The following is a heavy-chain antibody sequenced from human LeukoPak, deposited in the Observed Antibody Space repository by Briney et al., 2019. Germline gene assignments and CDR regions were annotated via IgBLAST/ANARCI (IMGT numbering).Heavy chain of an antibody. V-gene: IGHV3-21*01. CDR3: ARVFYDSSARGNHFDY. CDR2: ISSSGSYI. CDR1: GFTFRSYS. J-gene: IGHJ4*02. Sequence: GGTLRLSCAASGFTFRSYSMNWVRQAPGKGLEWVSSISSSGSYIYYADSVKGRFTISRDNAKNSLYLQVNSLRAEDTAVYYCARVFYDSSARGNHFDYWGQGTLVTVSS. D-gene: IGHD3-22*01.